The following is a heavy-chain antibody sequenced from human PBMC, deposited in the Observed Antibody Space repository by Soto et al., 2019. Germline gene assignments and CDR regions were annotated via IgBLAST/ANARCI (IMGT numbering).Heavy chain of an antibody. D-gene: IGHD5-12*01. Sequence: PSETLSLTCTVSGGSISSGDYYWSWIRQPPGKGLEWIGYIYYSGSTYYNPSLKSRVTISVDTFKNQFSLKLSSVTAADTAVYYCAREGDGYNVYWFDPWGQGTLVTVSS. J-gene: IGHJ5*02. V-gene: IGHV4-30-4*01. CDR2: IYYSGST. CDR3: AREGDGYNVYWFDP. CDR1: GGSISSGDYY.